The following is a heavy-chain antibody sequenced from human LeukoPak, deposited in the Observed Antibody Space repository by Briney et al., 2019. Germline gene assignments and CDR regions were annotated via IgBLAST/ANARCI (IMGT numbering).Heavy chain of an antibody. J-gene: IGHJ6*03. CDR2: INPNSGGT. Sequence: ASVKVSCKASGYTFTGNYMHWVRQAPGQGLEWMGWINPNSGGTNYAQKFQGRVTMTRDTSISTAYMELSRLRSDDTAVYYCARDVRRSNYYYYMDVWGKGTTVTISS. D-gene: IGHD2/OR15-2a*01. CDR3: ARDVRRSNYYYYMDV. V-gene: IGHV1-2*02. CDR1: GYTFTGNY.